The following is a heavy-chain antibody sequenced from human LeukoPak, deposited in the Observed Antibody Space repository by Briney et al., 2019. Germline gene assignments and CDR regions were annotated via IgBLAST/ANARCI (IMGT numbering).Heavy chain of an antibody. V-gene: IGHV3-48*03. CDR2: IGRTDNRV. CDR3: ARELRVGFGELIGAFGL. CDR1: EFTLNTIP. D-gene: IGHD3-16*01. J-gene: IGHJ3*01. Sequence: GGSLRLSCEASEFTLNTIPMTWVRQAPGKGLEWVSYIGRTDNRVYYADSVKGRFTISRDTGKNSIYLHLTSLRADDTAIYYCARELRVGFGELIGAFGLWGQGTVVTVSP.